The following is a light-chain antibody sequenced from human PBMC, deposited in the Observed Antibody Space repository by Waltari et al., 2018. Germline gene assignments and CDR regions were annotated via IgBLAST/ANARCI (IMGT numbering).Light chain of an antibody. J-gene: IGKJ5*01. Sequence: DIVMTQSPLSLPVTPGEPASISCRSSQSLLHSNGYNYLDWYLQKPGQSPQLLIYLCSNRASGVPDRFSGSGSGTDFTLKISRVEAEDVGVYYCMQALQTLSITFGQGTRLEIK. CDR1: QSLLHSNGYNY. CDR3: MQALQTLSIT. V-gene: IGKV2-28*01. CDR2: LCS.